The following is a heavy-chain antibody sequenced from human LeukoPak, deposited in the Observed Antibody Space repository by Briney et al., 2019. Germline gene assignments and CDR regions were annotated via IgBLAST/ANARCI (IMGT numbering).Heavy chain of an antibody. CDR1: GGSISSYY. CDR3: ASGKSGY. V-gene: IGHV4-59*06. D-gene: IGHD6-25*01. J-gene: IGHJ4*02. CDR2: IYYSGST. Sequence: SETLSLTCTVSGGSISSYYWSWIRQPPGKGLEWIGYIYYSGSTYYNPSLKSRVTISVDTSKNQFSLKLSSVTAADTAVYYCASGKSGYWGQGTLVTVSS.